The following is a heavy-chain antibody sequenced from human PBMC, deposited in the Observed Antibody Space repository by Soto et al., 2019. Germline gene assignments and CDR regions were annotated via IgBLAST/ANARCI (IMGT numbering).Heavy chain of an antibody. CDR3: ARFRSLLLWFGELSPDY. V-gene: IGHV1-18*01. Sequence: GASVKVSCKASGYTFASYGISWVRQATGQGLEWMGWISAYNGNTNYAQKLQGRVSMTTDTSTSTAYMELRSLRSDDTAVYYCARFRSLLLWFGELSPDYWGQGTLVTVSS. J-gene: IGHJ4*02. CDR1: GYTFASYG. D-gene: IGHD3-10*01. CDR2: ISAYNGNT.